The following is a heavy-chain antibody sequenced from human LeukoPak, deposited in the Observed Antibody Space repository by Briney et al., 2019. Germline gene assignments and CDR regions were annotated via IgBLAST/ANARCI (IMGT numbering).Heavy chain of an antibody. CDR2: ISYTGNT. CDR3: ARHFGYDDTSDYQGMPDH. Sequence: PSETLSLTCTVSGVFINSNTYSWGWIRQPPGGGLAWIGTISYTGNTYYNSSLKSRLTISVDTSQTQFSLRLNSVTAADTAIYYCARHFGYDDTSDYQGMPDHWGQGSLVTVSS. J-gene: IGHJ4*02. D-gene: IGHD3-22*01. V-gene: IGHV4-39*01. CDR1: GVFINSNTYS.